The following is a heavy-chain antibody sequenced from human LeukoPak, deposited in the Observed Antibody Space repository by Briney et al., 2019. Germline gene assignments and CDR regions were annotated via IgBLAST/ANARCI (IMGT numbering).Heavy chain of an antibody. D-gene: IGHD6-13*01. CDR1: GFTFSSYS. V-gene: IGHV3-30*03. Sequence: GGSLRLSCAASGFTFSSYSMNWVRQAPGKGLEWVAVISYDGSNKYYADSVKGRFTISRDNSKNTLYLQMNSLRAEDTAVYYCARDPPTSSSWYGYFDYWGRGTLVTVSS. J-gene: IGHJ4*02. CDR2: ISYDGSNK. CDR3: ARDPPTSSSWYGYFDY.